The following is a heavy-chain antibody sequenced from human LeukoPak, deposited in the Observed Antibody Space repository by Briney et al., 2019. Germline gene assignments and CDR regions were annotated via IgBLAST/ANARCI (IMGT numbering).Heavy chain of an antibody. CDR2: IFYSGST. CDR1: GGSISSYY. Sequence: PSETLSLTCTVSGGSISSYYWSWIRQPPGKGLEWIGCIFYSGSTNYNPSLKSRVTISVDTSKNQFSLKLSSVTAADTAVYYCTRSTSFINWFDPWGQGTLVTVPS. V-gene: IGHV4-59*01. D-gene: IGHD2-2*01. J-gene: IGHJ5*02. CDR3: TRSTSFINWFDP.